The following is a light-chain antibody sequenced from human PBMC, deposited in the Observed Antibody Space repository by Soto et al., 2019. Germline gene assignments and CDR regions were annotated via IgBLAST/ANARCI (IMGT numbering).Light chain of an antibody. CDR2: DAS. Sequence: DIQMTQSPSTLSASVGDRVTITCRASQSINSWLAWYQQKPGRAPNLLIYDASSLESGVPSRFSGSGSGTDFTLIISRLPADDFSSYYCQQYGSSSPWTFGQGTKVEIQ. CDR3: QQYGSSSPWT. V-gene: IGKV1-5*01. CDR1: QSINSW. J-gene: IGKJ1*01.